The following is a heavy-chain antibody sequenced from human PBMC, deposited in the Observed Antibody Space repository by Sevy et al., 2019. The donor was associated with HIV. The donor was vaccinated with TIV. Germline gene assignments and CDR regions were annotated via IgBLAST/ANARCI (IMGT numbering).Heavy chain of an antibody. CDR3: ARGGSGDYYYYGVDV. D-gene: IGHD3-10*01. J-gene: IGHJ6*02. V-gene: IGHV3-30*03. CDR2: VSCDGSSK. CDR1: GFTFRNFG. Sequence: GGSLRLSCVGSGFTFRNFGVHWLRQAPGKGLEWLSVVSCDGSSKYYVDSVKGRFIVSRDNSKNTLYLQMNSLRTEDTAVYYCARGGSGDYYYYGVDVWGQGTTVTVSS.